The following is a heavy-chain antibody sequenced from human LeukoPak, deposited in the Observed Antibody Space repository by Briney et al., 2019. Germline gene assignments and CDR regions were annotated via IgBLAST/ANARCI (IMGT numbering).Heavy chain of an antibody. J-gene: IGHJ6*02. CDR2: INTNTGNP. CDR1: GYTFTSYA. D-gene: IGHD6-19*01. Sequence: ASVKVSCKASGYTFTSYAMNWVRQAPGQGLEWMGWINTNTGNPTYAQGFTGRFVFSLDTSVSTAYLQISSLKAEDTAVYYCARAVAVADSYYYYGMDVWGQGTTVTVSS. CDR3: ARAVAVADSYYYYGMDV. V-gene: IGHV7-4-1*02.